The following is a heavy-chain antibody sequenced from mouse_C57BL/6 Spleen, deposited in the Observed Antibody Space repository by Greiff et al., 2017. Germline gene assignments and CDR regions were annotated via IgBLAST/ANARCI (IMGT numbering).Heavy chain of an antibody. CDR3: ARRGAYYSNSGRVFMDY. Sequence: VQLQQSGPELVKPGASVKIPCKASGYTFTDYNMDWVKQSHGKSLEWIGDINPNNGGTIYNQKFKGKATLTVDKSSSTAYMELRSLTSEDTAVYYCARRGAYYSNSGRVFMDYSGQGTSVTVSS. J-gene: IGHJ4*01. D-gene: IGHD2-5*01. CDR2: INPNNGGT. CDR1: GYTFTDYN. V-gene: IGHV1-18*01.